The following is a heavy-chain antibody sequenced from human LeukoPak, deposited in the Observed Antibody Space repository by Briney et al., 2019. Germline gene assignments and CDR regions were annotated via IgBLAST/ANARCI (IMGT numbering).Heavy chain of an antibody. Sequence: GGSLRLSCAASGFTFSRYWMTWIRQAPGKGLEWVANIKQDGSEKYYVDSVKGRFTISRDNAKNSLYLQMNSLRAEDTAVYYCTRAAPGVTRWFDPWGQGTLVTVSS. CDR1: GFTFSRYW. D-gene: IGHD3-10*01. CDR2: IKQDGSEK. J-gene: IGHJ5*02. V-gene: IGHV3-7*01. CDR3: TRAAPGVTRWFDP.